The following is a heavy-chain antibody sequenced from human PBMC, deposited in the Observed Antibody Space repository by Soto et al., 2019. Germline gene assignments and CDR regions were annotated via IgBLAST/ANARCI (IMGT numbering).Heavy chain of an antibody. Sequence: SGGSLRLSCASSGFTFISYSMNWVRQAPGKGLEWVSSISSSSSYIYYADSVKGRFTISRDNAKNSLYLQMNSLRAEDTAVYYCARDFDTYYYGSGSYPHYYGMDVWGQGTTVTVSS. J-gene: IGHJ6*02. CDR3: ARDFDTYYYGSGSYPHYYGMDV. CDR2: ISSSSSYI. CDR1: GFTFISYS. D-gene: IGHD3-10*01. V-gene: IGHV3-21*01.